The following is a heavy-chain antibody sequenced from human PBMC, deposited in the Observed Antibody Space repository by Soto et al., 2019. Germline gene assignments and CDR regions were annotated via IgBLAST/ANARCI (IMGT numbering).Heavy chain of an antibody. Sequence: SETLSLTCTVSGGSISSSSYYWGWIRQPPGKGLEWIGSIYYSGSTYYNPSLKSRVTISVDTSKNQFSLKLSSVTAADTAVYYCARLYYDFWSGYPLGQGQMNHFDYWGQGTLVTVSS. CDR1: GGSISSSSYY. CDR2: IYYSGST. CDR3: ARLYYDFWSGYPLGQGQMNHFDY. D-gene: IGHD3-3*01. V-gene: IGHV4-39*01. J-gene: IGHJ4*02.